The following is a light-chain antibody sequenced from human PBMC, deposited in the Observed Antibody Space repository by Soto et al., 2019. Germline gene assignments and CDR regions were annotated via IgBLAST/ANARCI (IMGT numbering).Light chain of an antibody. CDR1: QSISSQ. CDR3: QQTHDTGT. J-gene: IGKJ1*01. Sequence: DIQLTQSPSSLYASVGNRVSITCRASQSISSQLNWYQQKPGKAPKLLIYSGASLQSGVPSRFSGSGSGTDFTLTISSLQPDDFATYYCQQTHDTGTFGQGTKVEIK. V-gene: IGKV1-39*01. CDR2: SGA.